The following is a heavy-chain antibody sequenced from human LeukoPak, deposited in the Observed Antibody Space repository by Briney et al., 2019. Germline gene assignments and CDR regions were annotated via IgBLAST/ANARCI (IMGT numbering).Heavy chain of an antibody. V-gene: IGHV1-18*01. J-gene: IGHJ4*02. CDR1: GYTFTSYG. CDR3: ARVDTALDY. CDR2: ISAYNGNT. D-gene: IGHD5-18*01. Sequence: ASVTVSCKASGYTFTSYGISWVRQAPGQGLEWMGWISAYNGNTNYAQKLQGRVTTTTDTSTSTGYMERRSLRSDDTAVYYCARVDTALDYWGQGTLVTVS.